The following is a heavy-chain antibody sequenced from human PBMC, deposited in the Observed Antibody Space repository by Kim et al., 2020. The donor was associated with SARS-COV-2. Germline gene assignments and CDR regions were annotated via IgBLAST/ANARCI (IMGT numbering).Heavy chain of an antibody. D-gene: IGHD6-13*01. J-gene: IGHJ5*02. CDR3: ARDVSGSSWYGGWFDP. CDR2: ISSSSSYI. V-gene: IGHV3-21*01. CDR1: GFTFSSYS. Sequence: GGSLRLSCAASGFTFSSYSMNWVRQAPGKGLEWVSSISSSSSYIYYADSVKGRFTISRDNAKNSLYLQMNSLRAEDTAVYYCARDVSGSSWYGGWFDPWGQGTLVTVSS.